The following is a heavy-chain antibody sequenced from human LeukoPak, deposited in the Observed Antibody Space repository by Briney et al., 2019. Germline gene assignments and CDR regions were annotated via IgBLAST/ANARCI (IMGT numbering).Heavy chain of an antibody. CDR1: GGSISSYY. D-gene: IGHD3-10*01. Sequence: SETLSLTCTVSGGSISSYYWSWIRQPAGKGLEWIGRIYTSGSTNYNPSLKSRVTMSVDTSKNQFSLKLSSVTAADTAVYYCARTTRLKSYGSGSYYNNYFDYWGQGTLVTVSS. V-gene: IGHV4-4*07. J-gene: IGHJ4*02. CDR3: ARTTRLKSYGSGSYYNNYFDY. CDR2: IYTSGST.